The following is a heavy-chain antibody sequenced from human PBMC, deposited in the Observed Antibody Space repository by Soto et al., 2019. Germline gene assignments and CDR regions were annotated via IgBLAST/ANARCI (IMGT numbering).Heavy chain of an antibody. Sequence: PGGALRLSCAASGFTFSSYGMHWVRQAPGKGLEWVAVISYDGSNKYYADSVKGRFTISRDTSKNALYLQMNSLRAEDTAVYYCATDSLTPVRADYYYYYGMDVWGQVTTVTVSS. V-gene: IGHV3-30*03. CDR1: GFTFSSYG. CDR3: ATDSLTPVRADYYYYYGMDV. CDR2: ISYDGSNK. J-gene: IGHJ6*02. D-gene: IGHD4-4*01.